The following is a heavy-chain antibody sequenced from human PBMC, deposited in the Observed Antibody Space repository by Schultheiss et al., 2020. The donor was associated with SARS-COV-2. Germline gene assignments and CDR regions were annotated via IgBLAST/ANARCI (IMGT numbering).Heavy chain of an antibody. V-gene: IGHV1-69*13. J-gene: IGHJ5*02. Sequence: SVKVSCKASGDTISSYAISWVRQAPGQGLEWMGSFIPIFGSAKYAQKFQGRLTITADESTSTVYMDLSSLRSEDTAVYYCARDQSAVAVGENWFDPWGQGTLVTVSS. D-gene: IGHD6-19*01. CDR2: FIPIFGSA. CDR3: ARDQSAVAVGENWFDP. CDR1: GDTISSYA.